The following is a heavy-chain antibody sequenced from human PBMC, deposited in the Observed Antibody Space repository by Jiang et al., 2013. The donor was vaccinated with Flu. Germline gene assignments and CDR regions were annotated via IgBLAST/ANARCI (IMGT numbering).Heavy chain of an antibody. Sequence: GAEVKKPGESLKISCKGSGYTFTSYWIGWVRQVPGKGLEWMGIIYPDDSDTRYNPSFQGQVTISVDKSITTAYLQWSSLKASGTAMYYCARHPLRVVAATHYFDPWGQGTRVTVSS. CDR1: GYTFTSYW. CDR2: IYPDDSDT. D-gene: IGHD2-15*01. J-gene: IGHJ5*02. CDR3: ARHPLRVVAATHYFDP. V-gene: IGHV5-51*01.